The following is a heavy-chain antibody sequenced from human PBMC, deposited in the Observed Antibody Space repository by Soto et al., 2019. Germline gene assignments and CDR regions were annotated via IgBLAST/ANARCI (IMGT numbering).Heavy chain of an antibody. J-gene: IGHJ4*02. V-gene: IGHV4-30-4*08. Sequence: ASETLRLTCAVYGGTFRDYDWSWIRKQPGKGLEWIEYIYYSGSTYYNPSLKSRVTISVDTSKNQFSLKLSSVTAADTAFYFCDTEEAVQGHRTYLAYWVQGTLVPVSS. D-gene: IGHD1-1*01. CDR2: IYYSGST. CDR1: GGTFRDYD. CDR3: DTEEAVQGHRTYLAY.